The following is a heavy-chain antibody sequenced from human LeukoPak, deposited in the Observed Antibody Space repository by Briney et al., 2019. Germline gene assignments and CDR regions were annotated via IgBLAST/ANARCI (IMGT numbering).Heavy chain of an antibody. CDR1: AFTFSSYW. J-gene: IGHJ5*02. V-gene: IGHV3-7*01. CDR3: ARDPFGDNWFDP. Sequence: GGSLRLSCAASAFTFSSYWMSWVRQAPGKGLEWVANIKPDGSEKYYVDSVKGRFTISRDNAKNSLYLRMNSLRAEDTAVYYCARDPFGDNWFDPWGQGTLVTVSS. CDR2: IKPDGSEK. D-gene: IGHD2-21*01.